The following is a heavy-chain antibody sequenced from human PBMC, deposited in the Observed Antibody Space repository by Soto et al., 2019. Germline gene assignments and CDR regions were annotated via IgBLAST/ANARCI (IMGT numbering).Heavy chain of an antibody. CDR3: AKAHYDFWSGTRDYFDS. J-gene: IGHJ4*02. V-gene: IGHV3-30*18. Sequence: QVVLVESGGGVVQSGRSLRLSCEASGFTFRHFAMHWVRQAPGKGLEWVAVISYDASEEYYADSVKGRFTISRDKSGDTGYLQMGSLRVEVTAVYYCAKAHYDFWSGTRDYFDSWGQGTLVTVSS. CDR1: GFTFRHFA. D-gene: IGHD3-3*01. CDR2: ISYDASEE.